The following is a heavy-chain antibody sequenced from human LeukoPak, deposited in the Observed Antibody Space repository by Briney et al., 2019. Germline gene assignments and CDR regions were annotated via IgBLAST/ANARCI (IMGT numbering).Heavy chain of an antibody. CDR1: GCSRSTSGVG. Sequence: ESGPTLFHPSPALTLTCTFSGCSRSTSGVGVGWIRQPPVKALEWVALIYWNEDKRYSPSLKSRLTITQDTSKNQVVLTMTNMDPVDTATFYCAHRPDYDSSGYYDYWGQGTLVTVSS. J-gene: IGHJ4*02. CDR3: AHRPDYDSSGYYDY. CDR2: IYWNEDK. D-gene: IGHD3-22*01. V-gene: IGHV2-5*01.